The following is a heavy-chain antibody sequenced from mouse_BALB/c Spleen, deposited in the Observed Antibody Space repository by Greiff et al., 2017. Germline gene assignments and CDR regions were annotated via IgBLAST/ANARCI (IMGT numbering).Heavy chain of an antibody. V-gene: IGHV1-85*01. D-gene: IGHD1-1*01. Sequence: QVQLQQSGAELVKPGASVKLSCKASGYTFTSYDINWVRQRPEQGLEWIGWIFPGDGSTKYNEKFKGKATLTTDKSSSTAYMQLSSLTSEDSAVYYCARHLYGSSPAWFAYWGQGTLVTVSA. CDR2: IFPGDGST. J-gene: IGHJ3*01. CDR1: GYTFTSYD. CDR3: ARHLYGSSPAWFAY.